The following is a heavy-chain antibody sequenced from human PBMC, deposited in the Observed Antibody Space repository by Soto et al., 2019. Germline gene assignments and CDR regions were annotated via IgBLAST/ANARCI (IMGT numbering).Heavy chain of an antibody. V-gene: IGHV3-11*01. J-gene: IGHJ6*02. Sequence: QVQLVESGGGLCKPGGSLRLSCAASGFTFSDYYMSWIRQAPGKGLEWVSYISSSGSTIYYADSVKGRFTISRDNAKNSLYLQMNSLRAEDTAVYYCARYLSSGDYDFWSGYWHYYGMDVWGQGTTVTVSS. D-gene: IGHD3-3*01. CDR1: GFTFSDYY. CDR2: ISSSGSTI. CDR3: ARYLSSGDYDFWSGYWHYYGMDV.